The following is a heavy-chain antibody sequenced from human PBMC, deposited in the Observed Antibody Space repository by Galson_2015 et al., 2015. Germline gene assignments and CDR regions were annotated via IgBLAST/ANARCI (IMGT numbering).Heavy chain of an antibody. D-gene: IGHD3-10*01. CDR1: GGSISSGNW. CDR3: ARWLSYTYRSGTFSPDYGLDV. V-gene: IGHV4-4*01. Sequence: ETLSLTCAVSGGSISSGNWWSWVRQPPGMGLEWIGEISHRGNPNYNPSLKSRVTISLDKSENQFSLRLSSVTAADMAVYFCARWLSYTYRSGTFSPDYGLDVWGQGTTVTVSS. CDR2: ISHRGNP. J-gene: IGHJ6*02.